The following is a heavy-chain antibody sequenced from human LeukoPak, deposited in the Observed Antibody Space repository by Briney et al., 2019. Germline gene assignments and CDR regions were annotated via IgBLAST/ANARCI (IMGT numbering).Heavy chain of an antibody. Sequence: GGSLRLSCAASGFTLSNAWMNWVRQAPGKGLEWVGLIKSKTNGETRDYAAPVKGRFTISRDNAKNSLYLQMNSLRAEDTAVYYCALGIVVVIGAFDIWGQGTMVTVSS. CDR2: IKSKTNGETR. CDR3: ALGIVVVIGAFDI. CDR1: GFTLSNAW. D-gene: IGHD3-22*01. J-gene: IGHJ3*02. V-gene: IGHV3-15*01.